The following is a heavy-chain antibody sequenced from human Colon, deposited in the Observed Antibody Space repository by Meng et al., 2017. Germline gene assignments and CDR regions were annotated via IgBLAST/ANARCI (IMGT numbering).Heavy chain of an antibody. CDR3: ARGWGYCSSTSCYFLDY. CDR2: INHSGST. J-gene: IGHJ4*02. V-gene: IGHV4-34*01. Sequence: QVKQQQWGAGLLKPSETLSLTCAVYGGSFSGYYWSWIRQPPGNGLEWIGEINHSGSTNYNPSLKSRVTISVDTSKNQFSLKLSSVTAADTAVYYCARGWGYCSSTSCYFLDYWGQGTLVTVSS. D-gene: IGHD2-2*01. CDR1: GGSFSGYY.